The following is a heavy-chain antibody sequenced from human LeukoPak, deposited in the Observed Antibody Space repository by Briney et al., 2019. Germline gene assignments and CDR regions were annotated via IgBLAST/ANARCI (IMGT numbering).Heavy chain of an antibody. D-gene: IGHD3-10*02. V-gene: IGHV3-48*03. J-gene: IGHJ6*04. Sequence: GGSLRLSCAASRFTFSSYEMNWVRQAPGKGLEWVSYISSSGSTIYYADSVKGRFTISRDNAKNSLYLQMNSLRAEDTAVYYCAELGITMIGGVWGKGTTVTTSS. CDR2: ISSSGSTI. CDR3: AELGITMIGGV. CDR1: RFTFSSYE.